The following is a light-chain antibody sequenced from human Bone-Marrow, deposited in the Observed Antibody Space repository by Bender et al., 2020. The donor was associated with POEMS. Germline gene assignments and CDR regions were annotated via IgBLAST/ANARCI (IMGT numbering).Light chain of an antibody. V-gene: IGLV2-23*02. Sequence: QSALTQPASVSGSPGQSVTISCTGTSNYNLVSWYQQYPGEAPKMIIYEVAKRPSGVSNRFSGSKSGTTASLTISGLQAEDEAAYFCCSSAGDSTLIFGGGTKLTVL. CDR2: EVA. J-gene: IGLJ2*01. CDR3: CSSAGDSTLI. CDR1: SNYNL.